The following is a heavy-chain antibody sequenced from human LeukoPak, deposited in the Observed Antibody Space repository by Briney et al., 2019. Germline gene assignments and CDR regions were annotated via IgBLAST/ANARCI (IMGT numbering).Heavy chain of an antibody. CDR2: IYYSGST. Sequence: SETLSLTCTVSGGSLTSSSYSWGWIRQPPGKGLEWIGIIYYSGSTYYNPSLKSRVTISLDTSKNQFSLKLSSVTATDTAVYYCAGSMVITRNGMDVWGQGTTVTVSS. CDR3: AGSMVITRNGMDV. J-gene: IGHJ6*02. CDR1: GGSLTSSSYS. V-gene: IGHV4-39*01. D-gene: IGHD2-21*01.